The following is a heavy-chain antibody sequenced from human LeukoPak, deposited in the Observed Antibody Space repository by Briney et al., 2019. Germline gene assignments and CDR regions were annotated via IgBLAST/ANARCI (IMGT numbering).Heavy chain of an antibody. Sequence: SSQTLSLTCTVSGGSISSGGYYWSWIRQHPGKGLEWIGYIYYSGSTYYNPSLKSRVTISVDTSKNQFSLKLSSVTAADTAVYYCASRGYYDSSHDYWGQGTLVTVSS. V-gene: IGHV4-31*03. CDR2: IYYSGST. CDR1: GGSISSGGYY. D-gene: IGHD3-22*01. CDR3: ASRGYYDSSHDY. J-gene: IGHJ4*02.